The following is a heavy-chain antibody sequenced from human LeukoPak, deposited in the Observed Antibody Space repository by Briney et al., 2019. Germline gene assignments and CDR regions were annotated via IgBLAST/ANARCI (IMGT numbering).Heavy chain of an antibody. CDR3: ESKRETITAPGPFDY. CDR1: RFSSSSSD. CDR2: ILYDRSNT. Sequence: GGSLRLSCAASRFSSSSSDMHWVRPAPGKGLGWVAFILYDRSNTYYAGSVKGRFTTSRDNSKNTLYLQMNSLRAEDADVYDCESKRETITAPGPFDYWGQGTLVTVSS. D-gene: IGHD5-24*01. V-gene: IGHV3-30-3*01. J-gene: IGHJ4*02.